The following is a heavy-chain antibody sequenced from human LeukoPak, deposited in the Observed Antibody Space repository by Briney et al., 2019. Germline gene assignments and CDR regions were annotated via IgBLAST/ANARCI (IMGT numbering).Heavy chain of an antibody. D-gene: IGHD6-13*01. V-gene: IGHV3-11*06. CDR3: ARLHSTAAAGTYDY. J-gene: IGHJ4*02. Sequence: GGSLRLSCAASGFIFSDYYMTWIRQAPEKGLDWISYISSDSSYTRYADSVKGRFTVSRDNAKNSLYLQMNSLRAEDTAVYYCARLHSTAAAGTYDYWGQGTLVTVSS. CDR2: ISSDSSYT. CDR1: GFIFSDYY.